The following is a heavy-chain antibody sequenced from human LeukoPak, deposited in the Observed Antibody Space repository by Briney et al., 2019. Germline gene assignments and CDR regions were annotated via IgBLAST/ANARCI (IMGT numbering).Heavy chain of an antibody. CDR1: SGSISGSSDH. CDR3: APTYSYTRGGYDY. J-gene: IGHJ4*02. V-gene: IGHV4-39*01. CDR2: INYRWHT. Sequence: SETLSLTCTLSSGSISGSSDHWRWVRQPPGKGLERNGRINYRWHTYYKPSLESRVTISVDSTKYQYSLKVTSVTAADTALYYCAPTYSYTRGGYDYWGPGTLVAVSS. D-gene: IGHD5-18*01.